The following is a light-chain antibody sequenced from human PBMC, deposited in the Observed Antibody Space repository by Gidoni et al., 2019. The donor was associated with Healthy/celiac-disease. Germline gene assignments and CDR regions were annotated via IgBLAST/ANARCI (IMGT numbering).Light chain of an antibody. CDR1: QSLLHSNGYNY. CDR2: LGS. V-gene: IGKV2-28*01. CDR3: MQALQTPWT. Sequence: VMTQSPLSLPVTPGEPASISCRSSQSLLHSNGYNYLDWYLQKPGQSPQLLIYLGSNRASGVPDRFSGSGSGTDFTLKISRVEAEDVGVYYCMQALQTPWTCGQGTKVEIK. J-gene: IGKJ1*01.